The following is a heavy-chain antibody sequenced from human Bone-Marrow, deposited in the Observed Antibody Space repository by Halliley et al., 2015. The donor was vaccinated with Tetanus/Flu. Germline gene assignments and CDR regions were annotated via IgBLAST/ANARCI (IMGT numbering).Heavy chain of an antibody. Sequence: SLRLSCAASGFTFSDFYMTWIRQAPGKGPEWVSFISSRSGHSNYADSVKGRFTVSRDNARNSLFLQMNSLRAEDTALYYCARSTTGGEDIWGQGTVVTVSS. J-gene: IGHJ3*02. D-gene: IGHD2-8*02. CDR2: ISSRSGHS. V-gene: IGHV3-11*06. CDR1: GFTFSDFY. CDR3: ARSTTGGEDI.